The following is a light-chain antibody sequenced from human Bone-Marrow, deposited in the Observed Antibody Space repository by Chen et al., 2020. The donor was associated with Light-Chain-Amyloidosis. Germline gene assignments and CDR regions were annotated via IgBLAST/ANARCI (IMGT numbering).Light chain of an antibody. CDR2: EVT. CDR3: SSYTITNTLV. V-gene: IGLV2-14*01. Sequence: QSALTQPASVSGSPGQSITISCTGTSRDVGGDNHFSWYQQHPDKAPKLMIYEVTNRPSWVPDRVSGSKSDNTASLTISGLQTEDEADYFCSSYTITNTLVFGSGTRVTVL. J-gene: IGLJ1*01. CDR1: SRDVGGDNH.